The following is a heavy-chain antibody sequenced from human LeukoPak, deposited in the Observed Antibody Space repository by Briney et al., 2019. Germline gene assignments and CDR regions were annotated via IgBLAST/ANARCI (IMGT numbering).Heavy chain of an antibody. CDR3: ARDYYGSGSRWFDP. CDR2: INWNGGST. V-gene: IGHV3-20*01. D-gene: IGHD3-10*01. CDR1: GFTFDDYG. Sequence: GGSLRLSCAASGFTFDDYGMSWVRQAPGKGLEWVSGINWNGGSTGYADSVKGRFTISRDKAKNSLYLQMNSLRAEDTALYHCARDYYGSGSRWFDPWGQGTLVTVSS. J-gene: IGHJ5*02.